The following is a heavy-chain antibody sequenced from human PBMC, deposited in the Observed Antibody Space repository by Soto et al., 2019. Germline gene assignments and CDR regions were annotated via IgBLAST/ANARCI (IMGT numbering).Heavy chain of an antibody. V-gene: IGHV1-69*13. Sequence: SVKVSCKAFGGTFSSYAFTWVRQAPGQGLEWMGGIIPIFGTANYAQNFQGRVTITADESTSTAYMELSSLRSEDTAVYYCARAGGHYCSTTSCYYYYYYGLDVWGQGTTVTVSS. CDR3: ARAGGHYCSTTSCYYYYYYGLDV. CDR2: IIPIFGTA. J-gene: IGHJ6*02. D-gene: IGHD2-2*01. CDR1: GGTFSSYA.